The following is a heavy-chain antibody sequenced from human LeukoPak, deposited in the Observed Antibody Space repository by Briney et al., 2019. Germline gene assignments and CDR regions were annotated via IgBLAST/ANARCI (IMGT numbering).Heavy chain of an antibody. CDR3: AKDYVGSGSLNYYMDV. D-gene: IGHD3-10*01. CDR1: GFTFDDYA. CDR2: ISWNSRSI. Sequence: GGSLRLSCAGSGFTFDDYAMHWVRQAPGKGLEWVSGISWNSRSIAYADSVKGRFTISRDNAKNSLHLEMNSLRGEDTALYYCAKDYVGSGSLNYYMDVWGKGTTVTVSS. J-gene: IGHJ6*03. V-gene: IGHV3-9*01.